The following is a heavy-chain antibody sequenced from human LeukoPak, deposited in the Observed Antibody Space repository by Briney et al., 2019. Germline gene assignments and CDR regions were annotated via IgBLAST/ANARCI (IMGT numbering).Heavy chain of an antibody. CDR2: IYPGDSDT. Sequence: GESLKISCKGSGYTFSNYWIAWVRQMPGKGLEYMGIIYPGDSDTRYSPSFQGQVTISADKSISTAYLQWSSLKASDTAMYYCARSGRVGIADAFDIWGQGTMVTVSS. CDR1: GYTFSNYW. J-gene: IGHJ3*02. D-gene: IGHD1-26*01. CDR3: ARSGRVGIADAFDI. V-gene: IGHV5-51*01.